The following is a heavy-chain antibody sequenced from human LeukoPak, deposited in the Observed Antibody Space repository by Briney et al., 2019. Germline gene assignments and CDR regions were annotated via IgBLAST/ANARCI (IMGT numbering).Heavy chain of an antibody. CDR1: GFTFSSYG. CDR3: TTPPGGTYNH. V-gene: IGHV3-23*01. D-gene: IGHD5-24*01. Sequence: GGSLRLSCAASGFTFSSYGMHWVRQAPGKGLEWVSAISGRDGGTYYADSVKGRFTISRDNSKNTLYLQMNSVRAEDTAIYYCTTPPGGTYNHWGQGTLVSVSS. J-gene: IGHJ4*02. CDR2: ISGRDGGT.